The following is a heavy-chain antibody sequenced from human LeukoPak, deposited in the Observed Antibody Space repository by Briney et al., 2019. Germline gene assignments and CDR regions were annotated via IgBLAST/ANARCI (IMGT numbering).Heavy chain of an antibody. V-gene: IGHV4-34*01. CDR3: ARHKELYSSPPAYFDY. J-gene: IGHJ4*02. D-gene: IGHD6-13*01. CDR2: INHSGST. CDR1: GGSFSGYY. Sequence: PSETLSLTCAVYGGSFSGYYWSWIRQPPGKGLEWIGEINHSGSTNYNPSLKSRVTISVDTSKNQFSLKLSSVTAADTAVYYCARHKELYSSPPAYFDYWGQGTLVTVSS.